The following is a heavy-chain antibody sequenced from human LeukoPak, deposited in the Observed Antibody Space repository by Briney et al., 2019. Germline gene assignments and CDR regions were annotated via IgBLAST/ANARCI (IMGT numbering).Heavy chain of an antibody. J-gene: IGHJ5*01. Sequence: SETLSLTCNVSGDGFSLYCWSWIRQPAGKGLEWIGRVHPSGGANYNYSLRSRVTLSVDSSKNQVFLRLTSVTVADTAVYYCARVLGVNDKYFDSWGQGTPVTVSS. CDR1: GDGFSLYC. CDR2: VHPSGGA. V-gene: IGHV4-4*07. D-gene: IGHD1-1*01. CDR3: ARVLGVNDKYFDS.